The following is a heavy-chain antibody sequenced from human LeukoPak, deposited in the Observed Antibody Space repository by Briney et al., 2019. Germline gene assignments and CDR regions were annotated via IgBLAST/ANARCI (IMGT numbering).Heavy chain of an antibody. CDR3: ARDLKRYCSGGSCYSAWFDP. Sequence: GGSLRLYCAASGFTFSSYWMHWVRQAPGKGLVWVSRINSDGSSTSYADSVKGRFTISRDNAKNTLYLQMNSLRAEDTAVYYCARDLKRYCSGGSCYSAWFDPWGQGTLVTVSS. CDR2: INSDGSST. D-gene: IGHD2-15*01. J-gene: IGHJ5*02. V-gene: IGHV3-74*01. CDR1: GFTFSSYW.